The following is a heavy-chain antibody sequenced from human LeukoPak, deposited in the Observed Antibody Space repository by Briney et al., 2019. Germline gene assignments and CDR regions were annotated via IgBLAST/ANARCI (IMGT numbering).Heavy chain of an antibody. Sequence: SETLSLTCTVSGGSISSYCWSWIRQPPGKGLEWIGYIYYSGSTNYNPSLKSRVTISVDTSKNQFSLKLSSVTAADTAVYYCARDQLGYCSGGSCYSPDAFDIWGQGTMVTVSS. V-gene: IGHV4-59*01. D-gene: IGHD2-15*01. CDR1: GGSISSYC. CDR3: ARDQLGYCSGGSCYSPDAFDI. J-gene: IGHJ3*02. CDR2: IYYSGST.